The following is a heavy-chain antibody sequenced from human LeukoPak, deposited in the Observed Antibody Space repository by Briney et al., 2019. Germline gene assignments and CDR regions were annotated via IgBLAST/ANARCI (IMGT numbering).Heavy chain of an antibody. CDR3: ASLTTADAFDI. J-gene: IGHJ3*02. D-gene: IGHD3-22*01. CDR1: GGSISSYY. Sequence: PSETLSLTCTVSGGSISSYYWSWIRQPPGKGLEWIGYIYDSGSTNYDPSLKSRVTISVDTSKNQFSLKLSSVTAADTAVFYCASLTTADAFDIWGQGTMVTVSS. CDR2: IYDSGST. V-gene: IGHV4-59*01.